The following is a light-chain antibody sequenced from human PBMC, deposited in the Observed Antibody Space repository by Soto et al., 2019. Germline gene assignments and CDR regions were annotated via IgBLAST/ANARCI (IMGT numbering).Light chain of an antibody. CDR2: DNL. V-gene: IGLV1-51*01. CDR3: GTWESSRNWV. CDR1: SSNIENNY. J-gene: IGLJ3*02. Sequence: QSVLTQSPSVSAAPGQTVSISCSGTSSNIENNYVSWYQVLPKTAPKLLIYDNLKRPSGIPDRFSGSKSGTSATLVITGLQTGDQAYYYCGTWESSRNWVFGGGTKLTVL.